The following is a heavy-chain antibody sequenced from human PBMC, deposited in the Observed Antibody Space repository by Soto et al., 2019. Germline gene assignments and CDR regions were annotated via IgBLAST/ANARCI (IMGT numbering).Heavy chain of an antibody. V-gene: IGHV4-39*02. CDR2: IYYSGST. CDR3: AREPRGSPRLLRWFDP. D-gene: IGHD2-15*01. Sequence: PSETLSLTSTISGGSISSSSYYWGWIRQPPGKGLEWIGSIYYSGSTYYNPSLKSRVTISVDTSKNQFSLKLSSVTAADTAVYYCAREPRGSPRLLRWFDPWGQGTLVTVS. CDR1: GGSISSSSYY. J-gene: IGHJ5*02.